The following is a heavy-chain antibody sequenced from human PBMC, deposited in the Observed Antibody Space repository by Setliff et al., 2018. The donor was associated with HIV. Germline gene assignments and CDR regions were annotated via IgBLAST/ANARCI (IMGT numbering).Heavy chain of an antibody. CDR1: GGTFSSYG. J-gene: IGHJ4*02. D-gene: IGHD5-18*01. CDR3: AREWRTAMVKYYFDY. Sequence: ASVKVSCKASGGTFSSYGISWVRRAPGQGLEWMGWISGNNGKTNYAQNFHGRVTVTTDTSTSTVYMELRSLRSDDTAVYYCAREWRTAMVKYYFDYWGQGTLVTVSS. V-gene: IGHV1-18*01. CDR2: ISGNNGKT.